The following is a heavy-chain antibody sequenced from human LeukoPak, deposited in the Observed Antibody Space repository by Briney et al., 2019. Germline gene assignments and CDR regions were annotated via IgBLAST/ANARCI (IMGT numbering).Heavy chain of an antibody. V-gene: IGHV3-30*07. Sequence: GGSLRLSCAASGFTFSSYAMHWVRQAPGKGLEWVTMISYDGSNKYYADSVKGRITVSRDNSKKKVFLQMNSLRAEDTAVYYCAKGAIVVVPAATYFDYWGQGTLVTVSS. CDR2: ISYDGSNK. CDR1: GFTFSSYA. CDR3: AKGAIVVVPAATYFDY. J-gene: IGHJ4*02. D-gene: IGHD2-2*01.